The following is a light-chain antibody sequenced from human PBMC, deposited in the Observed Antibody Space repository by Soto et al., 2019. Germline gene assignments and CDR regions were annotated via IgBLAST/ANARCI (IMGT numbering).Light chain of an antibody. CDR1: SSDVGGYNY. V-gene: IGLV2-14*01. CDR3: SSYTSSSNYVL. J-gene: IGLJ2*01. Sequence: QSALTQPASVSGSPGQSITISCTGTSSDVGGYNYVSWYQQHPGKAPKLMIYDVSNRPSGVSNRFSGSKSGNTASLTISGLQDEDEADYYCSSYTSSSNYVLFGGGTKLTVL. CDR2: DVS.